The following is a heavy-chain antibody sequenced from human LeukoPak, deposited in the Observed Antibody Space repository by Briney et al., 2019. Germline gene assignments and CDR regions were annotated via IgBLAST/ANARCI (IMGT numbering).Heavy chain of an antibody. CDR1: GYTFTNYA. CDR3: ARDLPADTGYETHDY. Sequence: ASVKVSCKTSGYTFTNYAISWVRQAPGQGLEWVGWTGAYNGNTDYAQKFQGRVTMTTDSSTSTAYMELRSLRSDDTAVYYCARDLPADTGYETHDYWGQGTLVTVSS. J-gene: IGHJ4*02. V-gene: IGHV1-18*01. CDR2: TGAYNGNT. D-gene: IGHD5-12*01.